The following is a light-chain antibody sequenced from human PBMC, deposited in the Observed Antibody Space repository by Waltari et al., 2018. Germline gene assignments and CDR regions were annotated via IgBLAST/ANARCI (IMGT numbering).Light chain of an antibody. CDR3: QQYGSSPPGLT. CDR2: GAS. CDR1: QSFSSTF. V-gene: IGKV3-20*01. Sequence: EIVLTQSPGTLSLSPGERATLSCRASQSFSSTFLAWYQQKPGQAPRLLIYGASSRATGIPDRFSGSESGTDFTLTISRLEPEDFAVYYCQQYGSSPPGLTFGGGTKVEIK. J-gene: IGKJ4*01.